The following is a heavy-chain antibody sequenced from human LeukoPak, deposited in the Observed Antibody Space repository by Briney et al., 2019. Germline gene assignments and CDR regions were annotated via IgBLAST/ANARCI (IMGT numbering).Heavy chain of an antibody. J-gene: IGHJ4*02. CDR3: ARDHLDIVPTIYSF. V-gene: IGHV1-18*04. CDR2: ISPHNGNT. CDR1: GYTFTGYY. D-gene: IGHD5-12*01. Sequence: ASVKVSCKASGYTFTGYYMHWVRQAPGQGLEWLGWISPHNGNTNSAQKFQGRVTLTTDTSANTAYLELRSLRSDDTALYYCARDHLDIVPTIYSFWGQGTLVTVSS.